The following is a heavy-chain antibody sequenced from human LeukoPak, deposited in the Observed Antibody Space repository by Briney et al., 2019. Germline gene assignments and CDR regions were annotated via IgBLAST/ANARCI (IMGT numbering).Heavy chain of an antibody. J-gene: IGHJ5*02. CDR3: ARDRGAMVRGVIIT. D-gene: IGHD3-10*01. CDR1: GFTFSSYS. V-gene: IGHV3-21*01. CDR2: ISSSSSYI. Sequence: GGSLRLSCAASGFTFSSYSMNWVRLAPGKGLEWVSSISSSSSYIYYADSVKGRFTISRDNAKNSLYLQMNSLRAEDTAVYYCARDRGAMVRGVIITWGQGTLVTVSS.